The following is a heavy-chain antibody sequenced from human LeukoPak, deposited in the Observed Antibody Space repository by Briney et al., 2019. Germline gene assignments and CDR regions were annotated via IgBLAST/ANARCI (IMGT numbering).Heavy chain of an antibody. Sequence: ASVKVSCKASGYTFTSYDINWVRQATGQGLEWMGCMNPNSGTTGYAQKFKGRVTMTRNTSISTAYMELSSLRSEDTAVYYCARIDGYSCSFYYRGQGTLVTVSS. CDR3: ARIDGYSCSFYY. D-gene: IGHD6-13*01. J-gene: IGHJ4*02. CDR2: MNPNSGTT. CDR1: GYTFTSYD. V-gene: IGHV1-8*01.